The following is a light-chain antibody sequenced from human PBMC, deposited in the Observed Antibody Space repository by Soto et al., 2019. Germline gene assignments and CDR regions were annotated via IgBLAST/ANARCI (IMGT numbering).Light chain of an antibody. V-gene: IGLV2-14*03. CDR1: SSDVGAYNY. J-gene: IGLJ2*01. CDR2: DVT. Sequence: QSALTQPASVSGSPGQSITISCTGSSSDVGAYNYVSWYQQHPGKVPKLIIYDVTSRPSGVSDRFSGSRSGNTASLTISGLQAEDEGEYYCASYTGSSAVIFGGGTKLTVL. CDR3: ASYTGSSAVI.